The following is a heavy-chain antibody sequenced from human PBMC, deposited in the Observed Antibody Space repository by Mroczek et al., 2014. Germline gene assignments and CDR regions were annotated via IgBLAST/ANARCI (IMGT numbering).Heavy chain of an antibody. J-gene: IGHJ4*02. V-gene: IGHV4-39*01. Sequence: QVQLQESGPGLVKPSETLSLTCTVSGGSISSISYYWGWIRQPPGKGLEWIGTIHYSGTSYYNPSLKSRVTISLDTSENQFSLQLNSVTAADTAVFYCARLVASAPGXFFWGQGTLVTVSS. CDR1: GGSISSISYY. CDR2: IHYSGTS. CDR3: ARLVASAPGXFF. D-gene: IGHD6-13*01.